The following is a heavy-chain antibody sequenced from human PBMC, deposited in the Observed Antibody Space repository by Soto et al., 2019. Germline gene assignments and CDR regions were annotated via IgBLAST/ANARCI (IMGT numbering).Heavy chain of an antibody. CDR2: INPISGGI. V-gene: IGHV1-2*02. J-gene: IGHJ4*02. Sequence: ASVKVSCKASEYSFTGYYMHWVRQAPGQGLEWVGWINPISGGIHYAQKFQVRVTVTRYTSTGTAYMELSSLRSDDTAMYYCARTSQRTLDYWGQGTLVTASS. CDR1: EYSFTGYY. CDR3: ARTSQRTLDY.